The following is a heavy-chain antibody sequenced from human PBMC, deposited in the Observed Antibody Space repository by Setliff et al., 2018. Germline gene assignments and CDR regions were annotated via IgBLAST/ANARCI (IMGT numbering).Heavy chain of an antibody. CDR3: ARHALSFDSAWDV. V-gene: IGHV4-59*08. CDR2: IHNNGRI. CDR1: DGSISTYY. J-gene: IGHJ6*04. D-gene: IGHD3-9*01. Sequence: SETLSLTCTVSDGSISTYYWSWIRQPPGKGLEWIAYIHNNGRIKYNPALKSRVTISLDTSKNQFSLNLNSATAADTAVYYCARHALSFDSAWDVWGKGTTVTVSS.